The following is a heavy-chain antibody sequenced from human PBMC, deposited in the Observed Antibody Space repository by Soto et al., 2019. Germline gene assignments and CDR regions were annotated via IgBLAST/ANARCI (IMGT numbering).Heavy chain of an antibody. V-gene: IGHV3-74*02. J-gene: IGHJ5*02. Sequence: EVQLVESGGNLIQPGGSLRLSCAASGFTFSSYWMSWVRQAPGKGLVWVSPINTDGSSKSYVDSVKGRFTISRDNAKKTLYLQMNNRSVEDTAVYYCARRGQEGGGLAHWGQGTLVTVSS. CDR2: INTDGSSK. CDR3: ARRGQEGGGLAH. CDR1: GFTFSSYW. D-gene: IGHD3-16*01.